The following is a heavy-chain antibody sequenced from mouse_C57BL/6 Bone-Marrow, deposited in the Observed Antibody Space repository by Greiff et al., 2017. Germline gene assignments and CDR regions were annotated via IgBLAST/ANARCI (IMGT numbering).Heavy chain of an antibody. D-gene: IGHD2-3*01. Sequence: VQLQQSGAELVRPGASVKLSCTASGFNIKDDYMHWVKQRPEQGLEWIGWIDPENGDTEYAPKFQGKATITADTSSNTAYLQLSSLTSEDTAVYYCTTDGYYPWFAYWGQGTLVTVSA. CDR2: IDPENGDT. CDR3: TTDGYYPWFAY. V-gene: IGHV14-4*01. J-gene: IGHJ3*01. CDR1: GFNIKDDY.